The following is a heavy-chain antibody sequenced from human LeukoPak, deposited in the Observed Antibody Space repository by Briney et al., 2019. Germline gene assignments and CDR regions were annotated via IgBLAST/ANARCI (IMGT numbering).Heavy chain of an antibody. V-gene: IGHV3-30*18. CDR3: AKEYYDFWSGYPNDAFDI. CDR1: GFTFSSYG. J-gene: IGHJ3*02. D-gene: IGHD3-3*01. Sequence: PGGSLRLSCAASGFTFSSYGMHWVRQAPGKGLEWVAVISYDGSNKYYADSVKGRFTISRDNSKNTLYLQMNSLRAEDTAVYYCAKEYYDFWSGYPNDAFDIWGQGTMVTVSS. CDR2: ISYDGSNK.